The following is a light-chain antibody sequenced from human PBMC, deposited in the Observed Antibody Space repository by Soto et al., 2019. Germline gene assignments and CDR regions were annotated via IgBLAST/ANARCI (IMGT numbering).Light chain of an antibody. J-gene: IGLJ2*01. CDR1: SSNIGAGYD. CDR2: GNS. Sequence: QSVLTQPPSVSGAPGQRVTISCTGSSSNIGAGYDVHWYQQLPGTAPKLLIYGNSNRPSGVPDRFSGSKSGTSASLAITGRQAEGEADYCCQSYDSSLSVHVVFGGGTKVTVL. CDR3: QSYDSSLSVHVV. V-gene: IGLV1-40*01.